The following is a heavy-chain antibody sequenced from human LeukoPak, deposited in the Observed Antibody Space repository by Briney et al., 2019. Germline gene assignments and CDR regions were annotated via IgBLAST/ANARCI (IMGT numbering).Heavy chain of an antibody. CDR2: IYTSGTT. Sequence: SETLSLTCAVSGGSISSYYWSWIRQDGGKGLEWIGRIYTSGTTNYNPALESGVTMSVGTSKNQFSLNLNSVTAADTAVYYCARTSPRAATFDYWGQGTLVTVSS. D-gene: IGHD2-15*01. J-gene: IGHJ4*02. CDR1: GGSISSYY. CDR3: ARTSPRAATFDY. V-gene: IGHV4-4*07.